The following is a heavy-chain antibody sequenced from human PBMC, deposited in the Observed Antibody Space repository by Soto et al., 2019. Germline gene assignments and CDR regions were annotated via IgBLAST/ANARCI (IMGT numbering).Heavy chain of an antibody. Sequence: ASVKVSCKASGYTFTSYDINWVRQATGQGLEWMGWMNPNSGNTGYAQKFQGGVTMTRNTSISTAYMELSSLRSEDTAVYYCASLRPLFCSSTSCMDVWGKGTTVTVSS. CDR3: ASLRPLFCSSTSCMDV. CDR2: MNPNSGNT. CDR1: GYTFTSYD. V-gene: IGHV1-8*01. D-gene: IGHD2-2*01. J-gene: IGHJ6*04.